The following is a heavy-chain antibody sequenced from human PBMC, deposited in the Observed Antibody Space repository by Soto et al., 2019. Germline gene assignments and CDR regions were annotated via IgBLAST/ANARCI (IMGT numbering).Heavy chain of an antibody. V-gene: IGHV4-39*01. CDR3: ARRGIVVVPAAFYFDY. CDR1: GGSISSSSYY. D-gene: IGHD2-2*01. Sequence: QLPLQESGPGLVKPSETLSLTCTVSGGSISSSSYYWGWIRQPPGKGLEWIGSIYYSGSTYYNPSLKSRVTISVDTSKNQFSLKLSSVTAADTAVYYCARRGIVVVPAAFYFDYWGQGTLVTVSS. J-gene: IGHJ4*02. CDR2: IYYSGST.